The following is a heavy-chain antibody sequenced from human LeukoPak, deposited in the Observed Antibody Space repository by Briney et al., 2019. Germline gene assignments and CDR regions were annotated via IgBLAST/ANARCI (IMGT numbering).Heavy chain of an antibody. V-gene: IGHV1-2*02. D-gene: IGHD3-10*01. Sequence: GASVKVSCKASGYTFTDYYILWVRQAPGQGPEWMGWINPNSGGTNYAQKFQGRVTMTRDTSISTAYMELSRLRSDDTAVYYCARDPVYGSGSYYPNNWFDPWAREPWSPSPQ. J-gene: IGHJ5*02. CDR1: GYTFTDYY. CDR3: ARDPVYGSGSYYPNNWFDP. CDR2: INPNSGGT.